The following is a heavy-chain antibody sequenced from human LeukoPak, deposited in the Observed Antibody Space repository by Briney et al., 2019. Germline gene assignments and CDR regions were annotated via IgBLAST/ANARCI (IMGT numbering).Heavy chain of an antibody. V-gene: IGHV1-2*02. CDR1: GYTFTGYY. Sequence: ASVKVSCKASGYTFTGYYMHWVRQAPGQGLEWMGWINPNSGGTNYSQKFQGRVTMTRDTFISTAYMELSRLRSDDTAVYYCASYYYDSSGFVHWGQGTLVTVSS. D-gene: IGHD3-22*01. J-gene: IGHJ4*02. CDR3: ASYYYDSSGFVH. CDR2: INPNSGGT.